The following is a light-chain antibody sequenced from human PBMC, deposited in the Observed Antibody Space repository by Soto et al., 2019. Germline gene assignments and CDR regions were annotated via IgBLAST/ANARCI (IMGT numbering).Light chain of an antibody. Sequence: IVMTQSPDSLAVSLGERATTNCKASQSALYSSNNKNYLAWYQQEPGQPPKLLIYCASTRESGVPDRDSGSGSGKDLTLTISSQQAEDVAVYYDQQYDSTAYTGGRGTKLEIK. CDR1: QSALYSSNNKNY. V-gene: IGKV4-1*01. J-gene: IGKJ2*01. CDR2: CAS. CDR3: QQYDSTAYT.